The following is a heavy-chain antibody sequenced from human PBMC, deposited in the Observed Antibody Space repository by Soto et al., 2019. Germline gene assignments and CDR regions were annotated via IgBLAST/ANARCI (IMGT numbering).Heavy chain of an antibody. D-gene: IGHD6-6*01. CDR1: GFTFGDYA. Sequence: GGSLRLSCTASGFTFGDYAVSWFRQAPGKGLEWVGFIRSKAYGGTTEYAASVKGRFTISRDDSKSIAYLQMNSLKTEDTAVYYCSSLSDYYYYGMDVWGQGTTVTVSS. J-gene: IGHJ6*02. CDR3: SSLSDYYYYGMDV. CDR2: IRSKAYGGTT. V-gene: IGHV3-49*03.